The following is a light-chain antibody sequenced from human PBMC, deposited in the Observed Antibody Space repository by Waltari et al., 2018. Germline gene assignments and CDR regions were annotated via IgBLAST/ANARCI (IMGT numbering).Light chain of an antibody. Sequence: DIVMTQSPDSLAVSLGERATINCKSSRSVLFTSDNSNCLAWYQQKPGQPPKLLTYWSSTRESGVPDRFSASGSGTDFTLTSSSLQAEDVAVYYCQQYSNTPLTFGGGTRVEIK. CDR2: WSS. CDR3: QQYSNTPLT. J-gene: IGKJ4*01. V-gene: IGKV4-1*01. CDR1: RSVLFTSDNSNC.